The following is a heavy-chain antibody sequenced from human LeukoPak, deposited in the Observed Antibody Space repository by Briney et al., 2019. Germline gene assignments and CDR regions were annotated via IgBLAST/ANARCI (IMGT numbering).Heavy chain of an antibody. CDR1: GITFSSYE. V-gene: IGHV3-48*03. CDR2: ISSSGTTI. CDR3: ARGLGKGDY. D-gene: IGHD7-27*01. J-gene: IGHJ4*02. Sequence: SGGSLRLSCAASGITFSSYELNWVRQAPGKGLEWISYISSSGTTIYYTDSVKGRFTISRDNAKNSLYLQMNSLRAEDTAVYYCARGLGKGDYWGQGTLVTVSS.